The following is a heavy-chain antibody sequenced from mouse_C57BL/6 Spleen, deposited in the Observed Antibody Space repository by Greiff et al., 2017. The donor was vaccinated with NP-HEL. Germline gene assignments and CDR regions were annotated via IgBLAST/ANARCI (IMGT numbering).Heavy chain of an antibody. CDR3: ARFGSSYTFDY. Sequence: VQLQQSGAELVKPGASVKISCKASGYAFNSYWMNWVKQRPGKGLEWIGQIYPGDGDTNYNGKFKGKATLTADKSSSTAYMQLSSLTSEDSAVYFCARFGSSYTFDYWGQGTTLTVSS. V-gene: IGHV1-80*01. CDR1: GYAFNSYW. D-gene: IGHD1-1*01. CDR2: IYPGDGDT. J-gene: IGHJ2*01.